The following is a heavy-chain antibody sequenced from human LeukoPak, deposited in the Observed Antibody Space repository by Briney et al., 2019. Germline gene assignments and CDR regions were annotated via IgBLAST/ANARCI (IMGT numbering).Heavy chain of an antibody. CDR1: GFTFSSSA. J-gene: IGHJ4*02. Sequence: GGSLRLSCAASGFTFSSSAMSWVRQAPGKGLEWVSVIYSGGSTYYADSVKGRFTISRDNSKNTLYLRMNSLRAEDTAVYYCARVEDSSWYFDYWGQGTLVTVSS. D-gene: IGHD6-13*01. V-gene: IGHV3-53*01. CDR2: IYSGGST. CDR3: ARVEDSSWYFDY.